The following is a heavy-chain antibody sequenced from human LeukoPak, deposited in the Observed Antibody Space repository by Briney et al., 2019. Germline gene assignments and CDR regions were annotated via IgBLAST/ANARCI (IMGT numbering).Heavy chain of an antibody. J-gene: IGHJ6*03. CDR2: IYSGGST. CDR1: GFTVSSNY. CDR3: ARDRYSSSWYNYYYYMDV. D-gene: IGHD6-13*01. V-gene: IGHV3-53*01. Sequence: GGSLRLSCAASGFTVSSNYMSRVRQAPGKGLEWVAVIYSGGSTYYADSVKGRFTISRDNSKNTLYLQMNSLRAEDTAVYYCARDRYSSSWYNYYYYMDVWGKGTTVTASS.